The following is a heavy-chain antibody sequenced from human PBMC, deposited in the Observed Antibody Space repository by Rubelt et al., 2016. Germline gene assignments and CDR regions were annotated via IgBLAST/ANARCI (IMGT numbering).Heavy chain of an antibody. CDR3: ARASNIAALLPSP. Sequence: QVQLVQSGAEVKKPGASVKVSCKTSGYTFTSYAMHWVRQAPGQRLEWMGWINAGNGNTKYSQKFQGRVTITRDTAASTAYMELSSLRSEDTAVYYCARASNIAALLPSPWGQGTLVTVSS. CDR2: INAGNGNT. D-gene: IGHD6-6*01. CDR1: GYTFTSYA. J-gene: IGHJ5*02. V-gene: IGHV1-3*01.